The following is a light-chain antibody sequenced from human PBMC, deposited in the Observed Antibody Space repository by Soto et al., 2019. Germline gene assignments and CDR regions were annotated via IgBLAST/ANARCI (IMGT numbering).Light chain of an antibody. CDR1: QSISSW. V-gene: IGKV1-5*03. Sequence: DIQMTQSPSTLSASVGDRVTITCRASQSISSWLAWYQQKPGKAPKLLIYKASSLESGVPSTFSGSGSGTEFTLTISSLQPDDFAPYYCQQYNSYSWTFGQGTKVEIK. CDR3: QQYNSYSWT. CDR2: KAS. J-gene: IGKJ1*01.